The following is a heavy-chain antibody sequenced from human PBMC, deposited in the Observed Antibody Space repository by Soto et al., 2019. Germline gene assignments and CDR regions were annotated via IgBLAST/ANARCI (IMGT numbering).Heavy chain of an antibody. CDR1: GFTFSSYG. CDR3: ARSSPKRYCSSTSCSNWFDP. D-gene: IGHD2-2*01. CDR2: IWYDGSNK. J-gene: IGHJ5*02. V-gene: IGHV3-33*01. Sequence: QVQLVESGGGVVQPGRSLRLSCAASGFTFSSYGMHWVCQAPGKGLEWVAVIWYDGSNKYYADSVKGRFTISRDNSKNTLYLQMNSLRAEDTAVYYCARSSPKRYCSSTSCSNWFDPWGQGTLVTVSS.